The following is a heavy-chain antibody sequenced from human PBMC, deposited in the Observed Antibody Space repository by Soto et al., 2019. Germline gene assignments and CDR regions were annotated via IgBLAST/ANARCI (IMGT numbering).Heavy chain of an antibody. CDR1: GFTFSDYY. CDR3: ARVQGRSWHDAFDI. V-gene: IGHV3-11*05. Sequence: QVQLVESGGGLVKPGGSLRLSCAASGFTFSDYYMSWIRQAPGKGLEWVSYISSSSSYTNYADSVKGRFTISRDNAKNSLYLQMNSLRAEDTAVYYCARVQGRSWHDAFDIWGQGTMVTVSS. CDR2: ISSSSSYT. J-gene: IGHJ3*02. D-gene: IGHD6-13*01.